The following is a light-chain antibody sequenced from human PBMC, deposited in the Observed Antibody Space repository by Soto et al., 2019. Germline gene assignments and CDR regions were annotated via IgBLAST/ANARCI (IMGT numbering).Light chain of an antibody. CDR3: QQSYSSLWT. Sequence: DIQITQSPSSLSASVRVRVTIAGRASQSISTYLHWYRQIPGKAPNLLIYAASSLQSGVPSRFSGSGSGTDFTLTISRLQREDFATYYCQQSYSSLWTFGQGTKVDIK. J-gene: IGKJ1*01. CDR2: AAS. V-gene: IGKV1-39*01. CDR1: QSISTY.